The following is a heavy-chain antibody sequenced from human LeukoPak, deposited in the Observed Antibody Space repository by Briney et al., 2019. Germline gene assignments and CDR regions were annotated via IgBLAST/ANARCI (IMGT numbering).Heavy chain of an antibody. CDR3: ARGKIVATLNDY. CDR2: IYYSGST. J-gene: IGHJ4*02. V-gene: IGHV4-39*07. Sequence: SETLSLTCTVSGGSISSSSYYWGWIRQPPGKGLEWIGSIYYSGSTYYNPSLKSRVTISVDTSKNQFSLKLSSVTAADTAVYYCARGKIVATLNDYWGQGTLVTVSS. CDR1: GGSISSSSYY. D-gene: IGHD5-12*01.